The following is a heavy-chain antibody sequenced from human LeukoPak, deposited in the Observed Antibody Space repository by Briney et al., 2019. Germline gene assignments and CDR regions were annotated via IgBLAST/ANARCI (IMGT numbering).Heavy chain of an antibody. J-gene: IGHJ5*02. V-gene: IGHV4-30-2*01. D-gene: IGHD2-2*02. CDR2: IYHSGST. CDR1: GGSISSGGYY. Sequence: PSETLSLTCTVPGGSISSGGYYWSWIRQPPGKGLEWIGYIYHSGSTYYDPSLKSRVTISVDRSKNQFSLKLSSVTAADTAVYYCARVHSLPAAILNWFDPWGQGTLVTVSS. CDR3: ARVHSLPAAILNWFDP.